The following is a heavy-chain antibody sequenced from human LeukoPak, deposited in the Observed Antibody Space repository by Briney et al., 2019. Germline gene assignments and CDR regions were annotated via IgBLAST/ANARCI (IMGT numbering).Heavy chain of an antibody. J-gene: IGHJ4*02. V-gene: IGHV1-69*05. D-gene: IGHD3-22*01. CDR1: GGTFSSYA. Sequence: SVKVSCKASGGTFSSYAISWVRQAPGQGLEWMGRIIPIFGTANYAQKFQGRVTITTDESTSTAYMELSGLRSEDTAVYYCARSPGYDSSGYFPYYFDYWGQGTLVTVSS. CDR2: IIPIFGTA. CDR3: ARSPGYDSSGYFPYYFDY.